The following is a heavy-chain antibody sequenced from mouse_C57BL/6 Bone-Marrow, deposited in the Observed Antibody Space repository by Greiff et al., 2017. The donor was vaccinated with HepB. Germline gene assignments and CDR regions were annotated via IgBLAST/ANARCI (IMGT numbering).Heavy chain of an antibody. CDR2: IDPSDSYT. Sequence: QVQLQQPGAELVMPGASVKLSCKASGYTFTSYWMHWVKQRPGQGLEWIGEIDPSDSYTNYNQKFKGKSTLTVDKSSSTAYMQLSSLTSEDSAVYYGAREGLDSSGAWFAYWGQGTLVTVSA. V-gene: IGHV1-69*01. D-gene: IGHD3-2*02. J-gene: IGHJ3*01. CDR1: GYTFTSYW. CDR3: AREGLDSSGAWFAY.